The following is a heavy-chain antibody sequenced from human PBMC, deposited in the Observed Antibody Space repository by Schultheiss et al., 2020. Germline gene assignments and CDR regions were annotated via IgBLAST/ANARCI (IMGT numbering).Heavy chain of an antibody. CDR1: GFTFRNHG. CDR2: ISYDGSNK. CDR3: AAAYDSSGYYYLLGYFDY. D-gene: IGHD3-22*01. J-gene: IGHJ4*02. V-gene: IGHV3-30*03. Sequence: GGSLRLSCAASGFTFRNHGMHWVRQAPGKGLEWVAVISYDGSNKYYADSVKGRFTISRDNSKNTLYLQMNSLRAEDTAVYYCAAAYDSSGYYYLLGYFDYWGQGTLVTGSS.